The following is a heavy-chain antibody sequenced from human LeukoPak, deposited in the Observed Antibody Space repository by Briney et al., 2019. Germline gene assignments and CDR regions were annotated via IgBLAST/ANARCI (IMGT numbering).Heavy chain of an antibody. CDR3: ARDILTGSQSRFQH. CDR2: ISSSGSTI. CDR1: GFTFSSYS. Sequence: GGSLRLSCAASGFTFSSYSMTWVRQAPGKGLEWISYISSSGSTIYYGDSVKGRFTISRDNAKNSLYLQMNSLRAEDTAVYYCARDILTGSQSRFQHWGQGTLVTVSS. J-gene: IGHJ1*01. D-gene: IGHD3-9*01. V-gene: IGHV3-48*04.